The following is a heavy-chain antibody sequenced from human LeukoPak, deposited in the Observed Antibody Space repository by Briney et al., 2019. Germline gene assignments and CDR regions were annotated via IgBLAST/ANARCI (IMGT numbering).Heavy chain of an antibody. CDR3: ARSSSSWPPFFDY. Sequence: ASVKVSCKASGYTFTGYYMHWVRQAPGQGLEWMGWINPNSGGTNYAQKFQGRVTMTRDTSISTAYMELSRLRSDDTAVYYCARSSSSWPPFFDYWGQGTLVTVSS. D-gene: IGHD6-13*01. CDR1: GYTFTGYY. CDR2: INPNSGGT. J-gene: IGHJ4*02. V-gene: IGHV1-2*02.